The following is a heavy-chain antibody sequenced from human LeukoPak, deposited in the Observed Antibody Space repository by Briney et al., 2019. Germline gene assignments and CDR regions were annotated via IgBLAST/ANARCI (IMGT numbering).Heavy chain of an antibody. D-gene: IGHD3-10*01. V-gene: IGHV4-34*01. CDR3: ARSGPYYYHYMDV. Sequence: SETLSLTCAVYGGSFSGYYWSWIRQPPGKGLEWIGSIYHSGSTYYNPSLKSRVVISVDTSKNQFSLKLNSVVAADTAVYYCARSGPYYYHYMDVWGKGTTVTVSS. CDR2: IYHSGST. CDR1: GGSFSGYY. J-gene: IGHJ6*03.